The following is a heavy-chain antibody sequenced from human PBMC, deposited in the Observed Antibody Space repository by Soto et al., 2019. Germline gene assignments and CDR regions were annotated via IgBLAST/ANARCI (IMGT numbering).Heavy chain of an antibody. J-gene: IGHJ4*02. CDR1: GFTFSKYA. Sequence: GGSLRLSCAASGFTFSKYAMHWVRQVPGKGLEWVASISSASSETWYADSVKGRFIISRDNAQSSLFLQMNTLRPEDSAIYYCARVAYWGPGTQVTVSS. CDR2: ISSASSET. V-gene: IGHV3-21*01. CDR3: ARVAY.